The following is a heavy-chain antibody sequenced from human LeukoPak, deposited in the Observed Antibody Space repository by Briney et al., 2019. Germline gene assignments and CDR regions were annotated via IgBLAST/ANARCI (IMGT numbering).Heavy chain of an antibody. D-gene: IGHD3-22*01. CDR3: AKSDYYDSSGYEVG. J-gene: IGHJ4*02. Sequence: GGSLRLSCAASGFTFSSYAMSWVRQAPGKGLEWVSAISGSGGSTYYADSVKGRFTISRGNSKNTLYLQMNSLRAEDTAVYYCAKSDYYDSSGYEVGWGQGTLVTVSS. V-gene: IGHV3-23*01. CDR2: ISGSGGST. CDR1: GFTFSSYA.